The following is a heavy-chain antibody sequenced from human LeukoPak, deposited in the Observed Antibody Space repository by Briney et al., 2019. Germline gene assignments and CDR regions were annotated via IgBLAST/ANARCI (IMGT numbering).Heavy chain of an antibody. CDR1: GFTFSNYN. CDR2: ISSRGSYI. Sequence: TGGSLRLSCAASGFTFSNYNITWVRQAPGKGLEWVSSISSRGSYIYYADSVKGRFAISADNAMNSLYLQMNSLRAEDTAVYYCARGYSSSWYDLYYFDYWGQGTLVTVSS. V-gene: IGHV3-21*01. D-gene: IGHD6-13*01. J-gene: IGHJ4*02. CDR3: ARGYSSSWYDLYYFDY.